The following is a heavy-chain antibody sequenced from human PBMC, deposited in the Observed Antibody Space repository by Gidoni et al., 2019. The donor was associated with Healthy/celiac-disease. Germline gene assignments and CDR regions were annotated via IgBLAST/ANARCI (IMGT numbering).Heavy chain of an antibody. Sequence: QVQLVQSGAEVKKPGSSVKVSCKASGGTFSSYAISWVRQAPGQGLEWRGRIIPILGIANYAQKFQGRVTITADKSTSTAYMELSSLRSEDTAVYYCARDQVTQYSGSSPHYYYYGMDVWGQGTTVTVSS. CDR3: ARDQVTQYSGSSPHYYYYGMDV. J-gene: IGHJ6*02. CDR1: GGTFSSYA. D-gene: IGHD1-26*01. V-gene: IGHV1-69*04. CDR2: IIPILGIA.